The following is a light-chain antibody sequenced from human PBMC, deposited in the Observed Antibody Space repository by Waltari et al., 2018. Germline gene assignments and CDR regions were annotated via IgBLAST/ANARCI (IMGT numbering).Light chain of an antibody. CDR2: WAS. CDR1: QSILYSSNSKNY. V-gene: IGKV4-1*01. Sequence: DIVMTQSPDSLAASLGERATINCKSSQSILYSSNSKNYLAWYQHKPGQPPKLLIYWASTRESGVPDRFSGSGSGTDFTLTISSLQAEDVAIYYCQQYYSIPYTFGQGTKLEIK. CDR3: QQYYSIPYT. J-gene: IGKJ2*01.